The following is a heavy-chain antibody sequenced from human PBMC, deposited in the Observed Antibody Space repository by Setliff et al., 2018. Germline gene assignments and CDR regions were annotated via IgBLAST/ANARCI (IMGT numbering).Heavy chain of an antibody. CDR1: GGSISSYY. J-gene: IGHJ4*02. Sequence: PSETLSLTCTVSGGSISSYYWSWIRQPAGKGLEWIGRIYTSGSTNYNPSLKSRVTMSVDTSKNQFSLKLSSVTAADTAVYYCARVTYYYDSSGCPDYWGQGTLVTVSS. CDR2: IYTSGST. V-gene: IGHV4-4*07. CDR3: ARVTYYYDSSGCPDY. D-gene: IGHD3-22*01.